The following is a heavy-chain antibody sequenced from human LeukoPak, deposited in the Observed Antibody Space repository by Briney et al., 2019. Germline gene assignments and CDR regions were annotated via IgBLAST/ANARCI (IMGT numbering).Heavy chain of an antibody. CDR1: GYTFTGYY. V-gene: IGHV1-2*02. CDR2: INPNSGGT. CDR3: ARDLSGGALGAFDI. D-gene: IGHD2-15*01. J-gene: IGHJ3*02. Sequence: ASVNVSCKASGYTFTGYYMHWVRQAPGQGLEWMGWINPNSGGTSFALNFQGRVTLTRDTSISTVYMELSRLRSDDTAVYYCARDLSGGALGAFDIWGQGTMVTVSS.